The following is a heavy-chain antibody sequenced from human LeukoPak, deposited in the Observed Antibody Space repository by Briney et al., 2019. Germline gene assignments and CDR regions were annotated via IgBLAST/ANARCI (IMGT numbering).Heavy chain of an antibody. CDR2: IKGDESAK. CDR1: GFTYSSYG. V-gene: IGHV3-7*01. D-gene: IGHD1-26*01. J-gene: IGHJ4*02. CDR3: ARDVGGSLDY. Sequence: GGSLRLSCAASGFTYSSYGMNWVRQAPGKGLEWVANIKGDESAKHQADSVKGRFTISRDNAQNSVYLQMSSLRGEDTAVYYCARDVGGSLDYWGQGTLVTVSS.